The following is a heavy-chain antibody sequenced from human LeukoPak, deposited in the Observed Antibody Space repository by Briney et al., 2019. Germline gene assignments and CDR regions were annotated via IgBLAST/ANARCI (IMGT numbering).Heavy chain of an antibody. CDR2: INSDGSST. V-gene: IGHV3-74*01. D-gene: IGHD3-10*01. Sequence: GGSLRLSCAASGFTFSSYWMHWVRQAPGKGLVWVSRINSDGSSTSYADSVKGRFTTSGDNAKNTLYLQMNSLRAEDTAVYYCARDYYGSGSLYWGQGTLVTVSS. J-gene: IGHJ4*02. CDR3: ARDYYGSGSLY. CDR1: GFTFSSYW.